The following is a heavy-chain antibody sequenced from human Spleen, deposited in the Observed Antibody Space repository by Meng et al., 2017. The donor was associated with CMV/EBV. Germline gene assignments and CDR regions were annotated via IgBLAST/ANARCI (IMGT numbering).Heavy chain of an antibody. J-gene: IGHJ6*02. Sequence: GMHWVRQAPGKGLEWVAVIWYDGSNKYFADSVKGRFTISRDNSKNTLYLQMNSLGAEDTAVYYCAKDQDGYCTSTSCYKMRYGVDVWGQGTTVTVSS. D-gene: IGHD2-2*02. CDR2: IWYDGSNK. CDR1: G. CDR3: AKDQDGYCTSTSCYKMRYGVDV. V-gene: IGHV3-33*06.